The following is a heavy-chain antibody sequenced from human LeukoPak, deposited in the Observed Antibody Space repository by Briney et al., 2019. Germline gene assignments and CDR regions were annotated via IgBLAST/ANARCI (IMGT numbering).Heavy chain of an antibody. CDR1: GFTFSRYA. D-gene: IGHD1-1*01. Sequence: GGSLRLSCAASGFTFSRYAMSWIRQAPGKGLDWVSAISGGGDNTYYADSVKGRFTISRDNSKNTLYLQMNSLRAEDTAIYYCAKPRAMTTGVGRYFDLWGRGTLVTVSS. CDR3: AKPRAMTTGVGRYFDL. V-gene: IGHV3-23*01. J-gene: IGHJ2*01. CDR2: ISGGGDNT.